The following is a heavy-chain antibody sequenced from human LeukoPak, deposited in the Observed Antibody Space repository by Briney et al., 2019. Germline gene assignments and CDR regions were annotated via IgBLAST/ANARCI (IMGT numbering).Heavy chain of an antibody. J-gene: IGHJ6*03. CDR2: INHSGST. CDR1: GGSFSGYY. V-gene: IGHV4-34*01. CDR3: ARPLYYYYMDV. Sequence: KPSETLSLTCAVYGGSFSGYYWSWIRQPPGKGLEWIGEINHSGSTNYNPSLKSRVTISVDTSKNQFSLKLSSVTAADTAVYYCARPLYYYYMDVWGKGTTVTVSS.